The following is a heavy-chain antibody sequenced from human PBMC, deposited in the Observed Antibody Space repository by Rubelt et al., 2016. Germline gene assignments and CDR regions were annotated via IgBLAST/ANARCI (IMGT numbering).Heavy chain of an antibody. CDR2: INHSGST. Sequence: GLLKPSETLSLTCAVYGGSFSGYYWSWIRQPPGKGLEWIGEINHSGSTNYNPSLKSRVTISVDTSKNQFSLKLSSVTAADSAVYHCAIIVGYYGMDVWGQGTTVTVSS. V-gene: IGHV4-34*01. CDR3: AIIVGYYGMDV. J-gene: IGHJ6*02. D-gene: IGHD2-21*01. CDR1: GGSFSGYY.